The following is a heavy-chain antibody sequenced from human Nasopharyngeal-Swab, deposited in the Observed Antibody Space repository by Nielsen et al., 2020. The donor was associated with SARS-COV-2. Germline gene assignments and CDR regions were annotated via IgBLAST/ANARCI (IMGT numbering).Heavy chain of an antibody. CDR2: ISAYNGNT. CDR3: ARGEVLDYDFWSGYYPGYYGMDV. Sequence: ASVTVSCKASGGTFSNYSISWVRQAPGQGLEWMGWISAYNGNTNYAQKPQGRVTMTTDTSTSTAYMELSSLRSEDTAVYCCARGEVLDYDFWSGYYPGYYGMDVWGQGTTVTVSS. D-gene: IGHD3-3*01. CDR1: GGTFSNYS. V-gene: IGHV1-18*01. J-gene: IGHJ6*02.